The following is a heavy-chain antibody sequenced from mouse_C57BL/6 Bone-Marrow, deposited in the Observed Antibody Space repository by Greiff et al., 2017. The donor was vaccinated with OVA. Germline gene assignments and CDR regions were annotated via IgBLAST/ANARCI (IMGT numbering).Heavy chain of an antibody. Sequence: DVHLVESGGDLVKPGGSLKLSCAASGFTFSSYGMSWVRQTPDKRLEWVATISSGGSYTYYPDSVKGRFTISRDNAKNTLYLQMSSLKSEDTAMYYCARRDYYGSSYRYFDVWGTGTTVTVSS. CDR1: GFTFSSYG. CDR2: ISSGGSYT. D-gene: IGHD1-1*01. V-gene: IGHV5-6*01. J-gene: IGHJ1*03. CDR3: ARRDYYGSSYRYFDV.